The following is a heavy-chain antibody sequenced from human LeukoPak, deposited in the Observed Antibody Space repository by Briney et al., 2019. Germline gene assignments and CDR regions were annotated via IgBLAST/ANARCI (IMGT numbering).Heavy chain of an antibody. Sequence: GASVKVSCKASGYTFTGYYMHWVRQAPGQGLEWMGWINPNTGGTNYAQKFQGRVTMTWDTSISTAYMELRGLRSDDTAVFYCASSDGYNKAGYYYYMDVWGKGATVTVSS. CDR3: ASSDGYNKAGYYYYMDV. V-gene: IGHV1-2*02. J-gene: IGHJ6*03. D-gene: IGHD5-24*01. CDR1: GYTFTGYY. CDR2: INPNTGGT.